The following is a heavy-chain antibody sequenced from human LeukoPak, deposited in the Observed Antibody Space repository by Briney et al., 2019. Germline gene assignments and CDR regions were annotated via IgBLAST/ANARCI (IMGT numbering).Heavy chain of an antibody. D-gene: IGHD3-22*01. J-gene: IGHJ6*03. CDR2: ISGRSSTI. Sequence: PGGSLRLSCAASAFTFSDYSMNWVRQAPGKGLEWVSYISGRSSTIYYADSVKGRFTISRDNAKNSLYLQMNSLRAEDTAVYYCARDPSYYDSSGRYYYYMDVWGKGTTVTVSS. CDR1: AFTFSDYS. V-gene: IGHV3-48*04. CDR3: ARDPSYYDSSGRYYYYMDV.